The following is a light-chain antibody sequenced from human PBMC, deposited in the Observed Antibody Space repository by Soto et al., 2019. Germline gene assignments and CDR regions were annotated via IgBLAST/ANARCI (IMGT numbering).Light chain of an antibody. V-gene: IGLV1-40*01. Sequence: QSVLTQPPSVSGAPGQRVTISCTGSSSNIGAGYDVHWYQQLPGTAPKLLIYANGNRPSGVPDRFSGSKSGTSASLAITGLQAEDEADYYCKSYDRSLSGYVLGTGTKVPS. J-gene: IGLJ1*01. CDR2: ANG. CDR3: KSYDRSLSGYV. CDR1: SSNIGAGYD.